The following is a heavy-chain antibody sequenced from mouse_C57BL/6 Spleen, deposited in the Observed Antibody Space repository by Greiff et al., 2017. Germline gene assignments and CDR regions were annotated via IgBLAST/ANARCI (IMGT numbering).Heavy chain of an antibody. CDR3: ARGAYGSSYVWYFDV. Sequence: EVQLVESGGGLVKPGGSLKLSCAASGFTFSSYAMSWVRQTPEKRLEWVATISDGGSYTYYPANVKGRFTISRDNAKNNLYLQMSHLKSEDTAMYYCARGAYGSSYVWYFDVWGTGTTVTVSS. V-gene: IGHV5-4*01. CDR1: GFTFSSYA. J-gene: IGHJ1*03. D-gene: IGHD1-1*01. CDR2: ISDGGSYT.